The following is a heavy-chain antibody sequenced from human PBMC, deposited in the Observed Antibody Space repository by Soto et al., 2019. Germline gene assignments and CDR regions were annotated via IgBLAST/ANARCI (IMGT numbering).Heavy chain of an antibody. CDR1: GFTFSSYW. V-gene: IGHV3-74*01. CDR3: VRGEGGWETY. Sequence: EVQLMESGGGLVQPGGSLRLSCAASGFTFSSYWMHWVRQAPGKGLVWVSRINSDGSSTTYADSVKGRFTISRDNAKTTLDLQMNSLRADDTAVYYCVRGEGGWETYWGQGTLVTVSS. CDR2: INSDGSST. J-gene: IGHJ4*02. D-gene: IGHD6-19*01.